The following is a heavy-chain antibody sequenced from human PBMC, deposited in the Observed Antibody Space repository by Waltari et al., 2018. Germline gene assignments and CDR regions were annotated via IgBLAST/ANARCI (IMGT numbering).Heavy chain of an antibody. Sequence: QVQLQQWGAGLLKPSETLSLTCAVHGGSFSGYFWSWIRQTPGEGLEWIGEISHSGSTNYNPPLQSRVTVSKDTSKNQFSLGLTSVTAADTAVYFCARLSRRSGTPVFGGRNYYGMDVWGQGTTVTVSS. J-gene: IGHJ6*02. D-gene: IGHD1-1*01. CDR1: GGSFSGYF. V-gene: IGHV4-34*01. CDR2: ISHSGST. CDR3: ARLSRRSGTPVFGGRNYYGMDV.